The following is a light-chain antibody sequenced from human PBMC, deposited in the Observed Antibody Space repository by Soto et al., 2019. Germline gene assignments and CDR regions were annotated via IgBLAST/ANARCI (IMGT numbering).Light chain of an antibody. CDR3: HQYGRPPLT. J-gene: IGKJ4*01. V-gene: IGKV3-20*01. CDR2: GTS. Sequence: EIVLTQSPGTLSLSPGESATLSCRASESISSTSLAWYQQKPGQAPRLLIYGTSSRATDIPGRFTGSGSGTGFTLTIRRLEPEDFAVYYCHQYGRPPLTFGGGNKV. CDR1: ESISSTS.